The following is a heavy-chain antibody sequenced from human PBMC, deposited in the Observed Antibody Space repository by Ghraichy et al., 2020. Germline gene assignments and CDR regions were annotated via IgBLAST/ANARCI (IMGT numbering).Heavy chain of an antibody. CDR2: IYSGGST. D-gene: IGHD3-16*02. J-gene: IGHJ4*02. CDR1: GFTVSSNY. V-gene: IGHV3-66*01. CDR3: ARASLSYDYVWGSYRSYYFDY. Sequence: GGSLRLSCAASGFTVSSNYMSWVRQAPGKGLEWVSVIYSGGSTYYADSVKGRFTISRDNSKNTLYLQMNSLRAEDTAVYYCARASLSYDYVWGSYRSYYFDYWGQGTLVTVSS.